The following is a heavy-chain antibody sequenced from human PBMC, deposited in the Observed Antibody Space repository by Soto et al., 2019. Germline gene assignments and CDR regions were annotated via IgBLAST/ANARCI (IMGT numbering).Heavy chain of an antibody. J-gene: IGHJ6*02. Sequence: SETLSLTXTVSGGSISSSSYYWGWIRQPPGKGLEWIGSIYYSGSTYYNPPLKSRVTISVDTSKNQFSLKLSSVTAADTAVYYCARQSSSWYSYYYGMDVWGQGTTVTVSS. V-gene: IGHV4-39*01. CDR3: ARQSSSWYSYYYGMDV. CDR1: GGSISSSSYY. D-gene: IGHD6-13*01. CDR2: IYYSGST.